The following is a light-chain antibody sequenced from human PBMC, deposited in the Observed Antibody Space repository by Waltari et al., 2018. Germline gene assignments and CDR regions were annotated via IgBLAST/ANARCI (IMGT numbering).Light chain of an antibody. CDR3: SSYTTSSTLI. V-gene: IGLV2-18*02. Sequence: QSALIQPPSVSGSPGQSVAIYCTVTSSDIGSYNFVSCYQQFPGTAPKLLIYEVTTRPSGVPDRFSGSKSGYTASLAISGLQPEDEADYYCSSYTTSSTLIFGGGTKLTVL. J-gene: IGLJ2*01. CDR2: EVT. CDR1: SSDIGSYNF.